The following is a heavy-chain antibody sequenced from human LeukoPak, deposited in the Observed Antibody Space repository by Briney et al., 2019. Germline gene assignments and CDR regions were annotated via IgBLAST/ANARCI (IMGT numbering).Heavy chain of an antibody. CDR3: ARAPAGSGSWFDP. CDR2: IKEDGSDK. CDR1: GFTFNIFW. J-gene: IGHJ5*02. V-gene: IGHV3-7*04. D-gene: IGHD3-10*01. Sequence: GGSLRLSCAASGFTFNIFWMSWVRQAPGKGLEWVANIKEDGSDKYYVDSVKGRLTLARDNDKRTLYLKMNRMRAEDTAVYYCARAPAGSGSWFDPWGQGTLVT.